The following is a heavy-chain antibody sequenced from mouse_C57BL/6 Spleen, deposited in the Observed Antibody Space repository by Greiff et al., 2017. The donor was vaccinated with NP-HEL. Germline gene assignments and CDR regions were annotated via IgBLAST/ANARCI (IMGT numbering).Heavy chain of an antibody. CDR1: GFTFSSYA. Sequence: EVMLVESGGGLVKPGGSLKLSCAASGFTFSSYAMSWVRQTPEKRLEWVATISDGGSYTYYPDNVKGRFTISRDNAKNNLYLQMSHLKSEDTAMYYCARDVGHPPFDYWGQGTTLTVSS. V-gene: IGHV5-4*01. CDR3: ARDVGHPPFDY. D-gene: IGHD3-3*01. CDR2: ISDGGSYT. J-gene: IGHJ2*01.